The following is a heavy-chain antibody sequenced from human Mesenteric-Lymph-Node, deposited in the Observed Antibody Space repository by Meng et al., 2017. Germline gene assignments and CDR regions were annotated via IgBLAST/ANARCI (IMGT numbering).Heavy chain of an antibody. Sequence: GESLKISCAASGFTFSSYAMHWVRQAPGKGLEWVAVISYDGSNKYYADSVKGRFTISRDNSKNTLYLQMNSLRAEDTAVYYCAHSSGLHSYFGYWGQGTLVTVSS. CDR3: AHSSGLHSYFGY. V-gene: IGHV3-30*04. J-gene: IGHJ4*02. CDR1: GFTFSSYA. CDR2: ISYDGSNK. D-gene: IGHD6-19*01.